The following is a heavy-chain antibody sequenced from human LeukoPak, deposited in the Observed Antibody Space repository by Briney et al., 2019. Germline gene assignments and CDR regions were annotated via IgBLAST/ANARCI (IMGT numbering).Heavy chain of an antibody. J-gene: IGHJ4*02. V-gene: IGHV1-18*01. Sequence: ASVKVSCKASGYTFTSYGISWVRQAPGQGLEWMGWISAYNGNTNYAQKLQGRVTMTTDTSTSTAYMELRSLRSDDTAVYYCAGEVVVVAATTSRILDYWGQGTLVTVSS. CDR1: GYTFTSYG. CDR3: AGEVVVVAATTSRILDY. D-gene: IGHD2-15*01. CDR2: ISAYNGNT.